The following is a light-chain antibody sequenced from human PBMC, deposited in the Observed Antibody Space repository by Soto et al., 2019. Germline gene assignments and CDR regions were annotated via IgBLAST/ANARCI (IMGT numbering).Light chain of an antibody. CDR2: DVS. J-gene: IGLJ1*01. Sequence: QSALTQPRSVSGSPGQSVTISCTGTSSDVGGYNYVSWYQQHPGKAPKLMIYDVSKRPSGVPDRFSGSKSGNTASLTISGLHAEDEADYYCCSYAGSYTYFGTGTKLTVL. V-gene: IGLV2-11*01. CDR1: SSDVGGYNY. CDR3: CSYAGSYTY.